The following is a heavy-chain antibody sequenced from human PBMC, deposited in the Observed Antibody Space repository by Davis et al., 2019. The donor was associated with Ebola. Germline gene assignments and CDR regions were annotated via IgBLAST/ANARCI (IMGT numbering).Heavy chain of an antibody. V-gene: IGHV5-51*01. CDR2: IYPADSDT. CDR1: GYSFTSYW. CDR3: ARSGHYSNYYYYYGMDV. Sequence: KVSCKGSGYSFTSYWIGWVRQMPGKGLEWMGIIYPADSDTIYRPSFQGQVTISADKSISTAYLQWSSLKASDTAMYYCARSGHYSNYYYYYGMDVWGQGTTVTVSS. J-gene: IGHJ6*02. D-gene: IGHD4-11*01.